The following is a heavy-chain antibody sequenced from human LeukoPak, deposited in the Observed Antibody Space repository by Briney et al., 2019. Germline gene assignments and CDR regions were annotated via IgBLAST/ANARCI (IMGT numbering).Heavy chain of an antibody. J-gene: IGHJ4*02. CDR3: ARDSGYDGFDY. Sequence: GGSLRLSCAASGFTVSSNYMSWVRQAPRKGLEWVSVIYSGGSTYYADSVKGRFTISRDNSKNTLYLQMNSLRAEDTAVYYCARDSGYDGFDYWGQGTLVTVSS. D-gene: IGHD5-12*01. V-gene: IGHV3-53*01. CDR2: IYSGGST. CDR1: GFTVSSNY.